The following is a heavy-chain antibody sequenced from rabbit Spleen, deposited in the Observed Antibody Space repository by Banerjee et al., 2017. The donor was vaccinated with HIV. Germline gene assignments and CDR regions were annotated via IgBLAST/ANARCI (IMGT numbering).Heavy chain of an antibody. CDR2: IEPIFGNT. V-gene: IGHV1S47*01. J-gene: IGHJ4*01. CDR1: GFDFSNYG. CDR3: ARDLASVVGWNFNL. D-gene: IGHD3-1*01. Sequence: QEQLKETGGGLVQPGGSLTLSCKASGFDFSNYGVSWVRQAPGKGLEWIGYIEPIFGNTYYANWVNGRFTISSHNAQNTLYLQLSSLTAADTATYFCARDLASVVGWNFNLWGPGTLVTVS.